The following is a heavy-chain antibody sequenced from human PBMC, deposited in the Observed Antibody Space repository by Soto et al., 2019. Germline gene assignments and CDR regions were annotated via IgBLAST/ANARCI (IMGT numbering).Heavy chain of an antibody. CDR1: GGTFSNHA. V-gene: IGHV1-69*13. CDR2: IIPMFPTA. CDR3: ARDDATYCGGDCYRYFYYGMDV. J-gene: IGHJ6*02. Sequence: SVKVSCKASGGTFSNHAISWVRQAPGQGLERVGGIIPMFPTADYAQRFQGRVTITADDSTTTVYMELSGLRSEDTAMYYCARDDATYCGGDCYRYFYYGMDVWGQGTTVTVSS. D-gene: IGHD2-21*02.